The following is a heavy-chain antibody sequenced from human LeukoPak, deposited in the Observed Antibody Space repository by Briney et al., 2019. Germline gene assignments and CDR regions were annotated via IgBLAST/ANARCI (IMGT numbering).Heavy chain of an antibody. CDR1: GFTVSSNY. Sequence: GGSLRLSCAASGFTVSSNYMSWVRQAPGKGLEWVSVIYSGGSTYYADSVKGRFTISRDNSKNTLYLQMNSLRAEDTAVYYCARDQAGIAVAGTFDYWGQGTLVTVST. V-gene: IGHV3-66*01. CDR2: IYSGGST. J-gene: IGHJ4*02. CDR3: ARDQAGIAVAGTFDY. D-gene: IGHD6-19*01.